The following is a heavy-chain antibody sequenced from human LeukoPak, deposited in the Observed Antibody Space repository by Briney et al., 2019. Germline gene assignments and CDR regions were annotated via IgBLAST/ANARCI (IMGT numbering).Heavy chain of an antibody. D-gene: IGHD2-2*01. CDR1: GFSLNSAA. CDR2: VSSSGANS. CDR3: AKDMQGSY. Sequence: GGSLRLSCAASGFSLNSAAMTWVRQAPGKGLEWVSLVSSSGANSYYADSVKGRFTISRDNSKNTLYLQMNSLRAEDTAIYYCAKDMQGSYWGQGTLVTVSS. J-gene: IGHJ4*02. V-gene: IGHV3-23*01.